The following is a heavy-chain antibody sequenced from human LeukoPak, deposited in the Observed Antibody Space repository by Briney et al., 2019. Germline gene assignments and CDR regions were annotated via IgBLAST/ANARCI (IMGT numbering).Heavy chain of an antibody. V-gene: IGHV1-46*01. Sequence: ASVKVSYKASGYTFTSYYMHWVRQAPGQGLEWMGIINPSGGSTSYAQKFQGRVTMTRDTSTSTVYMELSSLRSEDTAVYYCARSEQRTVTSYWYFDLWGRGTLVTVSS. CDR1: GYTFTSYY. J-gene: IGHJ2*01. CDR3: ARSEQRTVTSYWYFDL. CDR2: INPSGGST. D-gene: IGHD4-17*01.